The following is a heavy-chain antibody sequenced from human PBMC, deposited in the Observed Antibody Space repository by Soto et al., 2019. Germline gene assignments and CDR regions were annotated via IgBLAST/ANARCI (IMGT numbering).Heavy chain of an antibody. Sequence: GGSLRLSCAASGYTFSGYYIHCGRHSPGQWREWMGWINPNSGGTNYAQKFQGRVTMTRDTSISTGYMELSSLRSDDTAVYYCAREDITLVRNRDYYYGMDVWGQGTTVTVSS. J-gene: IGHJ6*02. V-gene: IGHV1-2*02. CDR2: INPNSGGT. D-gene: IGHD3-10*01. CDR3: AREDITLVRNRDYYYGMDV. CDR1: GYTFSGYY.